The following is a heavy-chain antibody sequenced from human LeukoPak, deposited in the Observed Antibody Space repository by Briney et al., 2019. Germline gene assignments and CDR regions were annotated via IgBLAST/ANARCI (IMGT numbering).Heavy chain of an antibody. CDR1: GFTFDDYA. D-gene: IGHD1-26*01. CDR3: AKDINSVGATTSAFDI. Sequence: GGSLRLSCAASGFTFDDYAMHWVRQAPGKGLEWVSGISWNSGSIGFADSVKGRFTISRDNAKNSLYLQMNSLRAEDTALYYCAKDINSVGATTSAFDIWGQGTMVTVSS. CDR2: ISWNSGSI. J-gene: IGHJ3*02. V-gene: IGHV3-9*01.